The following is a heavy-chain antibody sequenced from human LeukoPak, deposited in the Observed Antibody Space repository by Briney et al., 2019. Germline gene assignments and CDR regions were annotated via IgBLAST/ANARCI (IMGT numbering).Heavy chain of an antibody. Sequence: GGSLRLSCAASGFTFSSYSMNWVRQAPGKGLEWVSSISSSSSYIYYADSVKGRFTISRDNAKNSVYLQMNSLRAEDTAVYYCARDLGYSYGYCFDYWGQGTLVTVSS. V-gene: IGHV3-21*01. CDR3: ARDLGYSYGYCFDY. CDR1: GFTFSSYS. J-gene: IGHJ4*02. CDR2: ISSSSSYI. D-gene: IGHD5-18*01.